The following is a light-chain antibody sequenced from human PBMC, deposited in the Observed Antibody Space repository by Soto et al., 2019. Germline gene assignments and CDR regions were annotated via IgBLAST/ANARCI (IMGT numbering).Light chain of an antibody. V-gene: IGKV3-15*01. J-gene: IGKJ5*01. CDR2: DTS. CDR1: QGIGDT. CDR3: QQRSNWPPGIT. Sequence: EIVMTQSPATLSVSPGEGATLSCRASQGIGDTLAWYQQKPGQTPRLLIYDTSIRATGVPARFSGSRSGAEFTLTISSLQSEDFAVYYCQQRSNWPPGITFGQGTRLEIK.